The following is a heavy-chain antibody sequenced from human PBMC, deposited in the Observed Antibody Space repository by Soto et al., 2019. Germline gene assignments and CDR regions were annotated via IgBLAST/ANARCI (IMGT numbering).Heavy chain of an antibody. D-gene: IGHD2-15*01. J-gene: IGHJ4*02. Sequence: PSQTLSLTCTVSGGSMSSYYWSWIRQPPGKGLEWIGYIYYSGSTNYNPSLKSRVTISVDTSKNQFSLKLSSVTAADTAVYYCASGGSYYFDYWGQGTLVTLSS. CDR2: IYYSGST. CDR1: GGSMSSYY. CDR3: ASGGSYYFDY. V-gene: IGHV4-59*01.